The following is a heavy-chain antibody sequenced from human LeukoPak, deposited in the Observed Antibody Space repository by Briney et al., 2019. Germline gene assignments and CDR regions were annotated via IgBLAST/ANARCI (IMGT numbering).Heavy chain of an antibody. D-gene: IGHD1-26*01. CDR1: GFTFSSYW. V-gene: IGHV3-7*04. Sequence: GGSLRLSCAASGFTFSSYWMSWVRQAPGKGLEWVANIKQDGSEEVYVDSVKGRFTISRDNANNSVFLQMNSLTAEDTAVYYCARDGIDYWGQGTLVTVSS. CDR2: IKQDGSEE. CDR3: ARDGIDY. J-gene: IGHJ4*02.